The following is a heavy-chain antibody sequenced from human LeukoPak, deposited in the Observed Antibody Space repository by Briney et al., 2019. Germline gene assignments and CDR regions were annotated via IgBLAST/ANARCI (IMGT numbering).Heavy chain of an antibody. D-gene: IGHD5-18*01. Sequence: GSLRLSCAASGLTVSSNCMSWIRQPPGKGLEWIGSIYYSGTTHYNPSLESRVTISVDTSKNQFSLKLASVTAADTAIYYCAKGAGGFSYYNWFDPWGQGTLVTVSS. V-gene: IGHV4-39*07. J-gene: IGHJ5*02. CDR3: AKGAGGFSYYNWFDP. CDR2: IYYSGTT. CDR1: GLTVSSNC.